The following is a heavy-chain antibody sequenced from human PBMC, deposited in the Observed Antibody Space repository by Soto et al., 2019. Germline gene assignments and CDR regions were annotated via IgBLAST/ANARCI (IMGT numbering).Heavy chain of an antibody. V-gene: IGHV3-53*01. J-gene: IGHJ3*01. D-gene: IGHD1-1*01. CDR3: ASWLQREHAYDV. CDR1: GLTVSGKKY. Sequence: GGSLRLSCAASGLTVSGKKYIAWVRQAPGKGLEWVSGVYDVDGTYYADSVKGRFTISRDNSKTIVFLEMNDLRPDDTAVYYCASWLQREHAYDVWGLGTTVTVPS. CDR2: VYDVDGT.